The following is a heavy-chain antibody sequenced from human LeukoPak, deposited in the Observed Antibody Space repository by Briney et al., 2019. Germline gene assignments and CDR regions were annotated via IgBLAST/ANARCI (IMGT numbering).Heavy chain of an antibody. J-gene: IGHJ6*02. CDR2: ISGSGGST. V-gene: IGHV3-23*01. Sequence: PGGSLRLSCAASGFTFSSYAMSWVRQAPGKGLEWVSAISGSGGSTYYADSVKGRFTISRDNSKNTLYLQMNSLRAEDTAVYYCAKAIEDCTNGVCFTYYYYGMDVWGQGTTVTVSS. D-gene: IGHD2-8*01. CDR1: GFTFSSYA. CDR3: AKAIEDCTNGVCFTYYYYGMDV.